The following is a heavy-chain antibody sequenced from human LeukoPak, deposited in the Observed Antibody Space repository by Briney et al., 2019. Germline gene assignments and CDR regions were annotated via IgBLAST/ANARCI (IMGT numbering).Heavy chain of an antibody. V-gene: IGHV3-64D*09. Sequence: GESLRLSCSASGFTFSSYAMHWVRQAPGKGLEYVSAISSNGGSTYCADSVKGRFTISRDNSKNTLYLQMSSLRAEDTAVYYCVRVAAAGKGGLDYWGQGTLVTVSS. CDR1: GFTFSSYA. J-gene: IGHJ4*02. CDR3: VRVAAAGKGGLDY. D-gene: IGHD6-13*01. CDR2: ISSNGGST.